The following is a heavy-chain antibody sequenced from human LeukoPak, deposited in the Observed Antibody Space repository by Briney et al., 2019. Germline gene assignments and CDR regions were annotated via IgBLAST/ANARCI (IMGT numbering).Heavy chain of an antibody. CDR3: ARASDGSGSYDWFDP. CDR2: INPSGGST. D-gene: IGHD3-10*01. V-gene: IGHV1-46*01. J-gene: IGHJ5*02. Sequence: ASVKVSCKASGYTFTSYYMHWVRRAPGQGLEWMGIINPSGGSTSYAQKFQGRVTMTRDTSTSTVYMELSSLRSEDTAVYYCARASDGSGSYDWFDPWGQGTLVTVSS. CDR1: GYTFTSYY.